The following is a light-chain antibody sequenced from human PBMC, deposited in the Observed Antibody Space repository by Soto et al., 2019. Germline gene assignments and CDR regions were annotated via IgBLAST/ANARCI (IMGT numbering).Light chain of an antibody. CDR2: GAS. J-gene: IGKJ3*01. CDR1: QSVSSNY. V-gene: IGKV3-20*01. Sequence: DIVLTQSPGTLSLSPGERGTLSYRASQSVSSNYLAWYQQKPGQAPRLLIYGASNRATGIPDRFSGSGSGTDFTLTISRLEPEDFAVYYCQQYSNSPFTFGPGTKVDIK. CDR3: QQYSNSPFT.